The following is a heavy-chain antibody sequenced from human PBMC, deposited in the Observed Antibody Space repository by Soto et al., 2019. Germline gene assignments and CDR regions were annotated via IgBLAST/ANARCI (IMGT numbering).Heavy chain of an antibody. CDR2: IYYSGST. CDR1: SGSMSGYY. Sequence: SETLSLTCTVSSGSMSGYYWNWIRQPPGKGLEWIGYIYYSGSTNYNPSLKSRVTISVDTSKNQFSLKLSSVTAADTAVYYCARAGDYDFWSGYSNDAFDIWGQGTMVTVS. D-gene: IGHD3-3*01. J-gene: IGHJ3*02. V-gene: IGHV4-59*01. CDR3: ARAGDYDFWSGYSNDAFDI.